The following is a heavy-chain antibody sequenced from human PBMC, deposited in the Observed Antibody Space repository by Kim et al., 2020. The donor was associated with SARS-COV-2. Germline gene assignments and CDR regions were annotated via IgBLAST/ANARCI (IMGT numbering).Heavy chain of an antibody. CDR1: GFTFSSYA. Sequence: GGALRLSCSASGFTFSSYAMHWVCQAPGKGLEYVSAISSNGGSTYYADSVKGRFTITRDNSKNTLYLQMSSLRAEDTAVYYCVKGSSGWYGNFDYWGQGTLVTVSS. CDR2: ISSNGGST. J-gene: IGHJ4*02. D-gene: IGHD6-19*01. V-gene: IGHV3-64D*09. CDR3: VKGSSGWYGNFDY.